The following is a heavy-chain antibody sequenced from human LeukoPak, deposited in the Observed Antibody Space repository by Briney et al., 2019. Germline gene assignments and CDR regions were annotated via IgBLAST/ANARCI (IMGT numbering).Heavy chain of an antibody. CDR2: IYYSGST. Sequence: SETQSLTCTVSGGSISSSSYYWGWIRQPPGKGLEWIGSIYYSGSTYYNPSLKSRVTISVDTSKNQFSLKLSSVTAADTAVYYCARQKGIAVAGYYFDYWGQGTLVTVSS. CDR3: ARQKGIAVAGYYFDY. CDR1: GGSISSSSYY. D-gene: IGHD6-19*01. V-gene: IGHV4-39*01. J-gene: IGHJ4*02.